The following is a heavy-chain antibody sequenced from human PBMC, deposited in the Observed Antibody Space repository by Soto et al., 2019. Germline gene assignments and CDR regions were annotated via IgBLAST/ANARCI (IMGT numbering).Heavy chain of an antibody. D-gene: IGHD6-25*01. CDR3: ARSLSLSAFDP. CDR2: IYWDDDK. Sequence: QITLKESGPTLVKPTQTLTLTCTFSGFSLSTSGVGVGWVRQPPGKALEWLALIYWDDDKRYSPSLKSRLTITKVTSQHQVVLTMTNMDPVDTATYYCARSLSLSAFDPWGQATLVTVAS. V-gene: IGHV2-5*02. CDR1: GFSLSTSGVG. J-gene: IGHJ5*02.